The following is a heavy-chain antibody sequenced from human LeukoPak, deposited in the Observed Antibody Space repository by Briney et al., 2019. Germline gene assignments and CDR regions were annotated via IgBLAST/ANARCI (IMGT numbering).Heavy chain of an antibody. V-gene: IGHV4-30-4*01. CDR1: GGSISSGDYY. J-gene: IGHJ3*02. CDR2: IYYSGST. CDR3: ARFLAYCGGDCYSSYDAFDI. Sequence: SETLSLTCTVSGGSISSGDYYWSWIRQPPGKGLEWIGYIYYSGSTYYNPSLKSRVTISVDTSKNQFSLKLSSVTAADTAVYYCARFLAYCGGDCYSSYDAFDIWGQGTMVTVSS. D-gene: IGHD2-21*02.